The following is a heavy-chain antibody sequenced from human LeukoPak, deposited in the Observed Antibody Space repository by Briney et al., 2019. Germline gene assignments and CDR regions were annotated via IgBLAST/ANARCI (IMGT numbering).Heavy chain of an antibody. CDR2: ISSSSSYI. V-gene: IGHV3-21*01. J-gene: IGHJ6*02. CDR1: GFTFSSYS. Sequence: GGSLRLSCAASGFTFSSYSMNWVRQAPGKGLEWVSSISSSSSYIYYADSVKGRFTISRDNAKNSLYLQMNSLRAEDTAVYYCARDLEGVIYLSWYYYYGMDVWGQGTTVTVSS. D-gene: IGHD2/OR15-2a*01. CDR3: ARDLEGVIYLSWYYYYGMDV.